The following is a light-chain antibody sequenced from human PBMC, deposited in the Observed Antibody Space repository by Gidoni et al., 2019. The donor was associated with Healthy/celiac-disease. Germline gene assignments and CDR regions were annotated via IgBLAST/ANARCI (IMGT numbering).Light chain of an antibody. V-gene: IGLV2-14*01. CDR2: DVS. J-gene: IGLJ1*01. CDR1: SSDVGGYNY. Sequence: SALAQPASVSGSPRQPIPISCTGTSSDVGGYNYVSWYQQHPGKAPNLMIYDVSNRPSGVSNRFSGPKSGTTASLTISVLQAEDVADYYCSSYTSSSTPYVFGTGTKVTVL. CDR3: SSYTSSSTPYV.